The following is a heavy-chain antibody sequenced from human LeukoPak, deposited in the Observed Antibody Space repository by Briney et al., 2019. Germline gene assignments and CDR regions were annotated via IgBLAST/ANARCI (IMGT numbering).Heavy chain of an antibody. Sequence: GGSLRLSCTASGFTFSSYSMTWVRLSPGRGLECVSYISSNTISIYYLDSVKGRFTISRDNAKSTLYLRMNDLRVGDTGLYFCVRDVVAPIGGALHNWFDLWGQGTLVTVSS. CDR3: VRDVVAPIGGALHNWFDL. CDR2: ISSNTISI. V-gene: IGHV3-48*01. CDR1: GFTFSSYS. D-gene: IGHD5-12*01. J-gene: IGHJ5*02.